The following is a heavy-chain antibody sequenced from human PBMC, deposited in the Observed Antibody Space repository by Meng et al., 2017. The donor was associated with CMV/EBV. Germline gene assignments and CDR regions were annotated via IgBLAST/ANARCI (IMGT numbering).Heavy chain of an antibody. Sequence: GGPLRLSCAASGFTFSSYEMNWVRQAPGKGLEWVSYISSSGSTIYYADSVKGRFTISRDNAKNSLYLQMNSLRAEDTAVYYCAKDLLPLELAGCFDYWGQGTLVTVSS. D-gene: IGHD1-7*01. J-gene: IGHJ4*02. V-gene: IGHV3-48*03. CDR3: AKDLLPLELAGCFDY. CDR2: ISSSGSTI. CDR1: GFTFSSYE.